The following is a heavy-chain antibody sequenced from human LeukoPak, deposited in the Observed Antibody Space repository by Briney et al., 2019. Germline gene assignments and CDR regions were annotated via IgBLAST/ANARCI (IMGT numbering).Heavy chain of an antibody. Sequence: GASVKVSCKTSGYTFTGYYMHWVRQAPGEALEWKGRINPNSGDTNYAQKFQGRVTMTGDTSITTAYMELNSLRSDDTAVYYCAKAKPQGSDRDFDYWGQGTLVTVSS. CDR2: INPNSGDT. V-gene: IGHV1-2*06. J-gene: IGHJ4*02. D-gene: IGHD1-14*01. CDR1: GYTFTGYY. CDR3: AKAKPQGSDRDFDY.